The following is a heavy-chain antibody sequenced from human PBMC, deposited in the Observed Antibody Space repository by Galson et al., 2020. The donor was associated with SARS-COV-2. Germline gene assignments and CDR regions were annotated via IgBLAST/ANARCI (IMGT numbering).Heavy chain of an antibody. Sequence: SETLSFTCTVSGGSISSSSYYWGWIRQPPGKGLEWIGSIYYSGSTYYNPSLKSRVTISVDTSKNQFSLKLSSVTATDTAVYYCARHLGGSTKRLDYWGQGTLVTVSS. CDR3: ARHLGGSTKRLDY. V-gene: IGHV4-39*01. CDR2: IYYSGST. J-gene: IGHJ4*02. CDR1: GGSISSSSYY. D-gene: IGHD1-26*01.